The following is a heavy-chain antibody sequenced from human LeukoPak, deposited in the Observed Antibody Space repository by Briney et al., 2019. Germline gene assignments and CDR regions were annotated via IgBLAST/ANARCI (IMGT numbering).Heavy chain of an antibody. Sequence: ASVKVSCKASGYTFTDYYMHWVRQAPGQGLEWMGWINPNSRGTDSAQKFQGRVTMTRDTSISTAYMELSRLRSDDTAVYYCATDRNWNLDYWGQGTLVTVSS. CDR1: GYTFTDYY. CDR3: ATDRNWNLDY. CDR2: INPNSRGT. V-gene: IGHV1-2*02. D-gene: IGHD1-1*01. J-gene: IGHJ4*02.